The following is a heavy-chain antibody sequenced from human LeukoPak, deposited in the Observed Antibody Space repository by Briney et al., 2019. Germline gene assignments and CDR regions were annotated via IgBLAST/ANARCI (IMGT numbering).Heavy chain of an antibody. J-gene: IGHJ4*02. CDR2: ISTSVRT. D-gene: IGHD5-12*01. Sequence: PQTLSLTCAVSAASLSNYYRSWIRQAPGKGLEWIGYISTSVRTTNHTSLKSRVSISLDTSKNRFSLNLNFVTAADTAVYYCASPRSGYRYTFDYWGQGALVTGSS. CDR1: AASLSNYY. V-gene: IGHV4-4*09. CDR3: ASPRSGYRYTFDY.